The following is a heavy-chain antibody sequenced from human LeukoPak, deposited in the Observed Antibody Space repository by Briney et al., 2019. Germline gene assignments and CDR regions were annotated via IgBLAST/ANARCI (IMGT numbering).Heavy chain of an antibody. CDR2: IYSGGST. D-gene: IGHD3-10*01. Sequence: GGALRLSCAASGFTVSSNYMSWVRQAPGKGLEWVSVIYSGGSTYYADSVKGRFTISRDNSKNTLYLQMNSLRAEDTAVYYCAKDYGSGSFDYWGQGTLVTVSS. CDR3: AKDYGSGSFDY. V-gene: IGHV3-66*01. J-gene: IGHJ4*02. CDR1: GFTVSSNY.